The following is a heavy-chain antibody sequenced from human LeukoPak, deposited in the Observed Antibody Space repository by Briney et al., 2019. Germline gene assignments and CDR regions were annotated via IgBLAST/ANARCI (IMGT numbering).Heavy chain of an antibody. V-gene: IGHV4-59*01. CDR2: IYYSGST. CDR1: GGSIDTYY. CDR3: ARDTTRWGLSRWFDP. D-gene: IGHD3-16*01. Sequence: PSETLSLTCTVSGGSIDTYYWNWIRQPPGRGLEWIGYIYYSGSTNYNPSLKSRVTISVDTSKNQFSLKLSSVTAADTAVYYCARDTTRWGLSRWFDPWGQGTLVTVSS. J-gene: IGHJ5*02.